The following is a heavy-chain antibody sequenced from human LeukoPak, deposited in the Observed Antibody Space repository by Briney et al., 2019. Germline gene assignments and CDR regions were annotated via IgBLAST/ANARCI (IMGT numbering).Heavy chain of an antibody. V-gene: IGHV1-69*04. Sequence: SVKVSCKASGGTFSSYAISWVRQAPGQGLEWMGRIIPILGIANYAQKFQGRVTITADKSTSTAYMELSSLRSEDTAVYYCAREEIVVVPAASMGGWDYWGQGTLVTVSS. CDR1: GGTFSSYA. J-gene: IGHJ4*02. D-gene: IGHD2-2*01. CDR2: IIPILGIA. CDR3: AREEIVVVPAASMGGWDY.